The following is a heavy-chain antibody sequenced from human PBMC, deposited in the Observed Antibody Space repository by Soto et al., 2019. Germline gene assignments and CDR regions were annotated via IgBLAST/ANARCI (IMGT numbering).Heavy chain of an antibody. Sequence: QVQLVQSGAEVKKPGASVKVSCKASGYTFTSYAMHWVRQAPGQRLEWMGWINAGNGNTKYSQKFQGRVTITRDTSSSTAYIGLSSLRSEDTAVDYCARGNHDYGDYFSGAVDPWGQGTLVTVSS. J-gene: IGHJ5*02. CDR1: GYTFTSYA. D-gene: IGHD4-17*01. V-gene: IGHV1-3*01. CDR2: INAGNGNT. CDR3: ARGNHDYGDYFSGAVDP.